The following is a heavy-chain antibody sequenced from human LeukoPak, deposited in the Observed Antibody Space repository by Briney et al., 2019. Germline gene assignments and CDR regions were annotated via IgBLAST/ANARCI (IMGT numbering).Heavy chain of an antibody. J-gene: IGHJ4*02. CDR1: RFTFTNAW. CDR3: AIDEPNYAPYDFDY. Sequence: GGSLRLSCAASRFTFTNAWMNWVRQAPGKGLEWDGRIKSKGDGETTDYAAPVKGRFTISRDDSNNMVYLQMNSLEIEDTAVYYCAIDEPNYAPYDFDYWGQGTLVTVSS. D-gene: IGHD4/OR15-4a*01. V-gene: IGHV3-15*01. CDR2: IKSKGDGETT.